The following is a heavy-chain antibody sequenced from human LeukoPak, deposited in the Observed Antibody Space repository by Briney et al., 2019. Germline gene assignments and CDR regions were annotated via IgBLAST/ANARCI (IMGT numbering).Heavy chain of an antibody. V-gene: IGHV3-21*01. CDR1: GFTFSSFS. Sequence: GGSLRLSCAASGFTFSSFSMNWVRQAPGKGLEWVSSISSSSSYMYYADSMKGRFTISRDNAKNSLYLQMNSLRAEDTAVYYCARDGVLAFDIWGQGTMVTVSS. CDR2: ISSSSSYM. D-gene: IGHD2-8*02. CDR3: ARDGVLAFDI. J-gene: IGHJ3*02.